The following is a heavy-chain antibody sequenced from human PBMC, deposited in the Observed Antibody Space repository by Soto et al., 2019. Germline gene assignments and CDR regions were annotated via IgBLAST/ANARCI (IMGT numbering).Heavy chain of an antibody. CDR2: IIPILGIA. V-gene: IGHV1-69*02. D-gene: IGHD5-12*01. J-gene: IGHJ6*02. Sequence: SVKVSCKASGVTFSSYTISCARQAPGQGLEWMGRIIPILGIANYAQKFQGRVTITADKSTSTAYMELSSLRSDDTAVYYCARGAATKILVLMYDALEIWGQGTTVTVSS. CDR1: GVTFSSYT. CDR3: ARGAATKILVLMYDALEI.